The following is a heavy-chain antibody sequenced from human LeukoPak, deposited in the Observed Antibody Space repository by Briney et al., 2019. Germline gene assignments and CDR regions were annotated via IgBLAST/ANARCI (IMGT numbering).Heavy chain of an antibody. D-gene: IGHD3-22*01. CDR2: ISTYSGNT. Sequence: GASVKVSCKASGYTFTSYAMNWVRQAPGQGLEWMGWISTYSGNTNYAQKLQGRVIMTTDTSTSTAYMELRSLRSDDTAVYYCARASYDQYYYYYYMDVWGKGTTVTISS. J-gene: IGHJ6*03. CDR3: ARASYDQYYYYYYMDV. CDR1: GYTFTSYA. V-gene: IGHV1-18*01.